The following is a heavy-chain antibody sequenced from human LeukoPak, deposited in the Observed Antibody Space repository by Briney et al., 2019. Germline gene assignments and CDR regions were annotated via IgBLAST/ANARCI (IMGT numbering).Heavy chain of an antibody. CDR3: ARGMSYYDSSGYYDAGYSDY. Sequence: TGGSLRLSCAASGFTFSSFAMSWVRQAPGKGLEWVSSISGSGGSTYSADSVKGRFTISRDNSKNTLYLQMNSQRAEDTAVYYCARGMSYYDSSGYYDAGYSDYWGQGTLVTVSS. CDR1: GFTFSSFA. J-gene: IGHJ4*02. D-gene: IGHD3-22*01. V-gene: IGHV3-23*01. CDR2: ISGSGGST.